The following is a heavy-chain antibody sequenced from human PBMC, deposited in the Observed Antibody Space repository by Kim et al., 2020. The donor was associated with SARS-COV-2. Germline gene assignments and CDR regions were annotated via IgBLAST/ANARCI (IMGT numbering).Heavy chain of an antibody. Sequence: GGSLRLSCAASGFTFSSYGMHWVRQAPGKGLEWVAVMSSDGSHKEYADSVKGRFTISRDNSKNTLYLQMDSLRAEDTAVYYCAKGRPSQRGIVISEFDYWGQGTLVTVSS. CDR2: MSSDGSHK. J-gene: IGHJ4*02. V-gene: IGHV3-30*18. CDR1: GFTFSSYG. D-gene: IGHD3-22*01. CDR3: AKGRPSQRGIVISEFDY.